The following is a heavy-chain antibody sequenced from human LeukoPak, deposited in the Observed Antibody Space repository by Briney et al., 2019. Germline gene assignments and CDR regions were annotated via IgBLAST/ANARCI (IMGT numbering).Heavy chain of an antibody. D-gene: IGHD6-19*01. V-gene: IGHV4-30-4*01. CDR3: ARAVTGRGVDNFDY. CDR1: GGSISSGDYY. Sequence: PSQTLSLTCTVSGGSISSGDYYWSWIRQPPGKGLEWIGYIYYSGSTYYNPSPKSRVTISIDTSKNQFSLKLSSVTAADTAVYYCARAVTGRGVDNFDYWGQGTLVTVSS. CDR2: IYYSGST. J-gene: IGHJ4*02.